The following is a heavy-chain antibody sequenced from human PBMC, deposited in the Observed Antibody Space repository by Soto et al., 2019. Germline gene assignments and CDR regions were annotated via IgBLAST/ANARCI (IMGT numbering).Heavy chain of an antibody. D-gene: IGHD4-17*01. V-gene: IGHV2-5*02. CDR3: PHRTTTVTWWFDP. CDR2: IYWDADK. Sequence: QITLKESGPTLVKPTQTLTLTCTFSGFSLTTSGVGVGWIRQPPGKALEWLALIYWDADKRYSPSLKSRPTITXDXXKNPVVHTMTNMDPADTATYFWPHRTTTVTWWFDPWGPGTLVTVSS. J-gene: IGHJ5*02. CDR1: GFSLTTSGVG.